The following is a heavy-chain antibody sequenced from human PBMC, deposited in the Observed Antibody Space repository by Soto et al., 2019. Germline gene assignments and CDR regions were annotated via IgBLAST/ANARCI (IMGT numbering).Heavy chain of an antibody. CDR1: GASVSSSDW. CDR3: ARAGRGYCSGGSCYSGLYGLDV. V-gene: IGHV4-4*02. D-gene: IGHD2-15*01. Sequence: QVQLQESGPGLVKPSGNLSLTYAGSGASVSSSDWWNWVRQPPGKGLEWIGQIYHSGSTNYNPSLKSRVTISVEKSKNQFSLNLSTVTAADTAVYYCARAGRGYCSGGSCYSGLYGLDVWGQGTTVTVSS. J-gene: IGHJ6*02. CDR2: IYHSGST.